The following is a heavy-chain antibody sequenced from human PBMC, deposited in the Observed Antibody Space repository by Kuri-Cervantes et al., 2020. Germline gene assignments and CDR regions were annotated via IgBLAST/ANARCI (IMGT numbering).Heavy chain of an antibody. Sequence: ASVKVSCKASGYTFTSYYMHWVRQAPGQGLEWVGIINPSGGSTSYAQKFQGRVTMTRDTSTSTVYMELSSLRSEDTAVYYCVRGVYCSSTSCYWDLSYYYGMDVWGQGTTVTVSS. V-gene: IGHV1-46*01. CDR1: GYTFTSYY. CDR2: INPSGGST. D-gene: IGHD2-2*01. CDR3: VRGVYCSSTSCYWDLSYYYGMDV. J-gene: IGHJ6*02.